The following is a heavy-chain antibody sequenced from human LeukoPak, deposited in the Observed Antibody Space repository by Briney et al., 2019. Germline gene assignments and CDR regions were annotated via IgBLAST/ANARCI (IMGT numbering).Heavy chain of an antibody. CDR2: IWYDGSNK. J-gene: IGHJ4*02. CDR1: GFTFSSYG. V-gene: IGHV3-33*01. CDR3: ARGDYYDSSGPFDY. Sequence: HPGGSLRLPCAASGFTFSSYGMPWVRQAPGKGLEWVAVIWYDGSNKYYADSVKGRFTISRDNSKNTLYLQMNSLRAEDTAVYYCARGDYYDSSGPFDYWGQGTLVTVSS. D-gene: IGHD3-22*01.